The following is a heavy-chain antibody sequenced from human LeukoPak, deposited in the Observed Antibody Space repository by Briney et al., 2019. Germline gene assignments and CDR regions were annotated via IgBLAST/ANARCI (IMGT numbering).Heavy chain of an antibody. CDR3: AKEYDGY. V-gene: IGHV3-30*04. CDR2: ISYDGSNK. J-gene: IGHJ4*02. D-gene: IGHD2-8*01. Sequence: PGRSLRLSCAASGFTFSSYAMHWVRQAPGKGLEWVAVISYDGSNKYYADSVKGRFTISRDNSKNTLYLQMNSLRAEDTAVYYCAKEYDGYWGQGTLVTVSS. CDR1: GFTFSSYA.